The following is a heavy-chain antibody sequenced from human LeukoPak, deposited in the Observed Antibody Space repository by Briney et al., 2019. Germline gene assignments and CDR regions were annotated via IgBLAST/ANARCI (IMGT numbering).Heavy chain of an antibody. V-gene: IGHV3-30*04. CDR1: GFTFSSYA. CDR3: ARGPLGDKWELNFDC. J-gene: IGHJ4*02. CDR2: ISYDGSNK. D-gene: IGHD1-26*01. Sequence: GGSLRLSCAASGFTFSSYAMHWVRQAPGKGLEWVAVISYDGSNKYYADSVKGRFTISRDNSKNTLYLQMNSLRAEDTAVYYCARGPLGDKWELNFDCWGQGTLVTVSS.